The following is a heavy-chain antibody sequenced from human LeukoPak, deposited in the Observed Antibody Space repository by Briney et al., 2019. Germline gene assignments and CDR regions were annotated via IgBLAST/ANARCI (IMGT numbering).Heavy chain of an antibody. J-gene: IGHJ6*03. CDR1: GGSITSSSHH. Sequence: PSETLSLTCTVSGGSITSSSHHWGWLRQPPGKGLEWIGSIYYSGTTYYKPSLRSRVTISVDTSKNQFYLRLTSVTAADTAVYYCAREDSGSYYNFYYFYMDVWGKGTTVTISS. CDR2: IYYSGTT. CDR3: AREDSGSYYNFYYFYMDV. D-gene: IGHD3-10*01. V-gene: IGHV4-39*07.